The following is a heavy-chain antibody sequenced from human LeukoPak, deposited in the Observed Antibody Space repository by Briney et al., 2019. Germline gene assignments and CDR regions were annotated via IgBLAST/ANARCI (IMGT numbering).Heavy chain of an antibody. D-gene: IGHD3-22*01. CDR2: TYYSGTT. J-gene: IGHJ4*02. V-gene: IGHV4-59*11. Sequence: SETLSLTCTVSGGSISSHYWSWIRQPPGKGLEWIGYTYYSGTTNYNPSLKSRVTISVDTSKNQFSLKLSSVTAADAAVYYCAREVNYYDSSGYYSPYFDYWGQGTLVTVSS. CDR1: GGSISSHY. CDR3: AREVNYYDSSGYYSPYFDY.